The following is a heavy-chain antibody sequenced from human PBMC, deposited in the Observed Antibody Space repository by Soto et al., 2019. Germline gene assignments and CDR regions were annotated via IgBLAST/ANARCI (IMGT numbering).Heavy chain of an antibody. CDR1: GVSISSGNW. CDR2: VYNDGSA. CDR3: ARLVYDSRLNYLYFDH. Sequence: PSETLSLTCDVSGVSISSGNWWSGVRQPPGKGLEWIAEVYNDGSANYHPSLESRATISVDRSKNQFSLRLSSVTAADTGKYYCARLVYDSRLNYLYFDHWGQGTLVTVSS. V-gene: IGHV4-4*02. D-gene: IGHD3-22*01. J-gene: IGHJ4*02.